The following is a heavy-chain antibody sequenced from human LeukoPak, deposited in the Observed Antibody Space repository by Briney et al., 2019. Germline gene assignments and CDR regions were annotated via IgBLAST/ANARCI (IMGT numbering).Heavy chain of an antibody. CDR2: ISSSGGTI. D-gene: IGHD6-13*01. CDR1: GFTFSSYE. CDR3: ARGGIAAAQI. V-gene: IGHV3-48*03. Sequence: GGSLRLSCAASGFTFSSYEMNWVRQAPGEGLGWVSYISSSGGTIYYADSVKGRFTISRDNAKNSLYLQMNSLRAEDTAVYYCARGGIAAAQIWGQGTRVTVSS. J-gene: IGHJ4*02.